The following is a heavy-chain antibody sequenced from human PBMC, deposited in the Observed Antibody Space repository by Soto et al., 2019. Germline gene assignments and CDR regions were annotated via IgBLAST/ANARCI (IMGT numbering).Heavy chain of an antibody. D-gene: IGHD6-13*01. Sequence: ASVKVSCKASGYTFTNYGISWVRQAPGQGLEWMGWISAYNGNTNYAQKLQGRVTVTTDTSTSTAYMELRSLGSDDTAVYYCARDRVGVAAADYDYWGQGTLVTVSS. CDR2: ISAYNGNT. CDR3: ARDRVGVAAADYDY. V-gene: IGHV1-18*01. J-gene: IGHJ4*02. CDR1: GYTFTNYG.